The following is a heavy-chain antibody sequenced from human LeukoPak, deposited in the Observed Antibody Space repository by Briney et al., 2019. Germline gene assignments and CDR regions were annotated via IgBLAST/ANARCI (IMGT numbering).Heavy chain of an antibody. CDR2: IKEDGSET. CDR1: GFIFSSYW. V-gene: IGHV3-7*02. D-gene: IGHD3-22*01. Sequence: PGGSLRLSCAASGFIFSSYWMTWVRQAPGKGLEWVANIKEDGSETNYVQSVKGRFTISRDNAKNSLYLQMISLRAEDTAVYSCATSGRDDNSGYYYFDYWGQGALVTVSS. CDR3: ATSGRDDNSGYYYFDY. J-gene: IGHJ4*02.